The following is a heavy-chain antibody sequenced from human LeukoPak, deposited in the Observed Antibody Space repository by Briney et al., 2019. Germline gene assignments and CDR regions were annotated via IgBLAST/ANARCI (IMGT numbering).Heavy chain of an antibody. J-gene: IGHJ4*02. CDR2: TNQEGSEK. D-gene: IGHD5-12*01. CDR1: GFTFSTYW. CDR3: ARDPKWLDY. Sequence: GGSLRLSCAASGFTFSTYWMSWVRQVPGKGLEWVANTNQEGSEKYYVDSVKGRFTISKDNAKNSLYLQMNSLRAEDTAVYYCARDPKWLDYWGQGTWSPSPQ. V-gene: IGHV3-7*01.